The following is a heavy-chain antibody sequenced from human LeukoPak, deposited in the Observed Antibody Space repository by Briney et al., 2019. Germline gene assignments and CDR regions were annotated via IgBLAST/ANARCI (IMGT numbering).Heavy chain of an antibody. CDR1: GFTFSDYY. Sequence: GGSLRLFCAASGFTFSDYYMSWIRQAPGKGLEWVSYVSGSSRYTKYADSVKGRFTISRDNAKNSLFLQMNRLRDEDTAVYYCARDQRADSGSGTYYMYYYFGMDVWGQGTTVPVSS. CDR3: ARDQRADSGSGTYYMYYYFGMDV. CDR2: VSGSSRYT. D-gene: IGHD3-10*01. V-gene: IGHV3-11*05. J-gene: IGHJ6*02.